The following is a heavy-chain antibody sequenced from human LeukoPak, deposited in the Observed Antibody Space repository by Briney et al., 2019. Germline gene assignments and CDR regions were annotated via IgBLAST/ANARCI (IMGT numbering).Heavy chain of an antibody. CDR2: IIPIFGTA. D-gene: IGHD3-10*02. Sequence: GASVKVSCKASGGTFSSYAISWVRQAPGQGLEWMGGIIPIFGTANYAQKFQGRVIMTRDMSTSTVYMELSSLRSEDTAVYYCARAHLTTFYYYYYMDVWGKGPRSPSP. J-gene: IGHJ6*03. V-gene: IGHV1-69*05. CDR1: GGTFSSYA. CDR3: ARAHLTTFYYYYYMDV.